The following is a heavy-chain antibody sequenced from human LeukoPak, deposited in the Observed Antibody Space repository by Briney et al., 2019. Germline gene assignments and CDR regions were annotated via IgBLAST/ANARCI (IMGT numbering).Heavy chain of an antibody. CDR3: ARRQLWDIYYYGMDV. J-gene: IGHJ6*02. CDR1: GGSFSGYN. D-gene: IGHD5-18*01. CDR2: INHSGST. Sequence: PSETLSLTCAVYGGSFSGYNWSWIRQPPGKGLEWIGEINHSGSTNYNPSLKSRVTISVDTSKNQFSLKLSSVTAADTAVYYCARRQLWDIYYYGMDVWGQGTTVTVSS. V-gene: IGHV4-34*01.